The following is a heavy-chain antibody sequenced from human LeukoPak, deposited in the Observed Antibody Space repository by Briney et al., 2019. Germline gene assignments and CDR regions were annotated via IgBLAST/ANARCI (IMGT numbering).Heavy chain of an antibody. CDR3: AKEKHYDYVWGSYRVY. J-gene: IGHJ4*02. CDR1: GFTFSSYA. Sequence: PGGSLRLSCAASGFTFSSYAMSWVRQAPGKGLERGPGISGSGGSTYYADPGKGRFTISRDNSKNTLYLQMNTLRAEDTAVYYCAKEKHYDYVWGSYRVYWGQGTLVTVSS. V-gene: IGHV3-23*01. CDR2: ISGSGGST. D-gene: IGHD3-16*02.